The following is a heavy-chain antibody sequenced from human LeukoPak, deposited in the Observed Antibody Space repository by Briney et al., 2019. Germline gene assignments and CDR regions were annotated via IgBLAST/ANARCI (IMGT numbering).Heavy chain of an antibody. CDR1: GGSISSYY. Sequence: RSSETLSLTCTVSGGSISSYYWSWIRQPPGKGLEWIGYIYYTGSTNYNPSLKSRVTISVDTSKNQFSLKLSSVTAADTALYYCARQIYSSSWPYFDYWGQGTLVTVSS. D-gene: IGHD6-13*01. CDR3: ARQIYSSSWPYFDY. J-gene: IGHJ4*02. V-gene: IGHV4-59*08. CDR2: IYYTGST.